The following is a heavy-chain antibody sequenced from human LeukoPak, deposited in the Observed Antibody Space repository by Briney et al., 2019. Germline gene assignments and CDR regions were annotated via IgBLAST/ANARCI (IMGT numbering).Heavy chain of an antibody. D-gene: IGHD5-18*01. V-gene: IGHV3-11*01. Sequence: GGSLRLSCAASGFTFSDYYMSWIRQASGKGLEWVSYISSSGSTIYYADSVKGRFTISRDNAKNSLYLQMNSLRAEDTAVYYCARALRDTAMVIYFDYWGQGTLVTVSS. CDR3: ARALRDTAMVIYFDY. J-gene: IGHJ4*02. CDR2: ISSSGSTI. CDR1: GFTFSDYY.